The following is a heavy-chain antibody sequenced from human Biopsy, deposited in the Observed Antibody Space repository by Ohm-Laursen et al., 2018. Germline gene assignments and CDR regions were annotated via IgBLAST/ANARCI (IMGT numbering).Heavy chain of an antibody. J-gene: IGHJ4*02. D-gene: IGHD3-16*01. CDR1: GFTFSDYA. Sequence: SLRLSCAASGFTFSDYALHWVRQAPGKGPEWVAVSSYDGSNTYHADSVGGRFTISRDNSKNTLYLQMNSLTTEDTASYYCAKDVAGWRYRSGFRIDYLFDYWGQGTLVTVSS. CDR2: SSYDGSNT. V-gene: IGHV3-30*18. CDR3: AKDVAGWRYRSGFRIDYLFDY.